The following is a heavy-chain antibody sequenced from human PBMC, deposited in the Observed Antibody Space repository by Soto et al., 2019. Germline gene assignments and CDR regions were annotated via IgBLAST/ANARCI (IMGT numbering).Heavy chain of an antibody. CDR1: GFTFSSYG. V-gene: IGHV3-33*01. D-gene: IGHD2-15*01. Sequence: GGSLRLSCAASGFTFSSYGMHWVRQAPGKGLEWVAVIWYDGSNKYYADSVKGRFTISRDNSKNTLYLQMNSLRAEDTAVYYCASGFDTPNYYFDYWGQGTLVTVSS. J-gene: IGHJ4*02. CDR3: ASGFDTPNYYFDY. CDR2: IWYDGSNK.